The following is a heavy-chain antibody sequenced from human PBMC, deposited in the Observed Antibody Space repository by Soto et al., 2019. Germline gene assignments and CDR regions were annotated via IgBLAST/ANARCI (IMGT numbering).Heavy chain of an antibody. CDR3: ASMLYYYYGMDV. J-gene: IGHJ6*02. Sequence: ASVKVSCKPSGYPFSSYYIQWVRQAPGQGLEWMGIINPNDGSTNYAQKFQGRVTITRDTSTTTVYMELSSLRSEDTAVYYCASMLYYYYGMDVWGQGTTVTVSS. CDR2: INPNDGST. D-gene: IGHD3-10*02. CDR1: GYPFSSYY. V-gene: IGHV1-46*01.